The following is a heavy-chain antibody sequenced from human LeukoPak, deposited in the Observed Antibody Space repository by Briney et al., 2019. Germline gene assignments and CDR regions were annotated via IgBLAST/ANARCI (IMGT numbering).Heavy chain of an antibody. D-gene: IGHD2-15*01. CDR2: IIPIFGTA. J-gene: IGHJ6*03. CDR1: GGTFSSYA. Sequence: GASVKVSCKASGGTFSSYAISWVRQAPGQGLEWMGGIIPIFGTANYAQKFQGRVTITSDKSTSTAYMGLSSLRSEDTAVYYCARAFRYCSGGSCYGPYYYYMDVWGKGTTVTVSS. V-gene: IGHV1-69*06. CDR3: ARAFRYCSGGSCYGPYYYYMDV.